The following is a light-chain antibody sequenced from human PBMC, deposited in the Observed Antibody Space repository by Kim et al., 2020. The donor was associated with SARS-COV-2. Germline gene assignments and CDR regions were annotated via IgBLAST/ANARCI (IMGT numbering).Light chain of an antibody. CDR3: QQYNTYQAT. V-gene: IGKV1-5*01. CDR1: QSISSW. CDR2: DAS. Sequence: SVGYRVPLTCRASQSISSWLALYQQKPGKAPKLLIYDASSLKSGVPSTFSGSGSGTEFTLTISSLQPDDFATYYCQQYNTYQATFGPGTKVDIK. J-gene: IGKJ3*01.